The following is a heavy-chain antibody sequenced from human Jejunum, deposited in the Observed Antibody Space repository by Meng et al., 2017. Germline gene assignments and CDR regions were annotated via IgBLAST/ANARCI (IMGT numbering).Heavy chain of an antibody. CDR1: GGSIRGYF. J-gene: IGHJ4*02. CDR3: ARHEVDFDN. Sequence: QGQLQQWGAVLLKPSESLSRTCAGYGGSIRGYFWSWIRQAPGEGLEWVGEFTRGGTTNYNPSLKSRVNISADTSKNQFSLTLSSVSAADTAVYYCARHEVDFDNWGQGTLVTVSS. D-gene: IGHD1-26*01. CDR2: FTRGGTT. V-gene: IGHV4-34*02.